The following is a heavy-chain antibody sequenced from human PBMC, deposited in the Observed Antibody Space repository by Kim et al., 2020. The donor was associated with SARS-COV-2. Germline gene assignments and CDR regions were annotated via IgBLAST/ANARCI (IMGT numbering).Heavy chain of an antibody. CDR3: ARVVYSSGWYHY. V-gene: IGHV1-3*01. D-gene: IGHD6-19*01. Sequence: KNTQKFQGRVTITRDTSASTAYMELSSLRSEDTAVYYCARVVYSSGWYHYWGQGTLVTVSS. J-gene: IGHJ4*02.